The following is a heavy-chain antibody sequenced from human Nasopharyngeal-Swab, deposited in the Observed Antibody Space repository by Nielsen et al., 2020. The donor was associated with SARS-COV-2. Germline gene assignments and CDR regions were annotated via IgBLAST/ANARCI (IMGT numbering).Heavy chain of an antibody. J-gene: IGHJ4*02. CDR3: ARYSCSSTSCLYYFDY. D-gene: IGHD2-2*01. CDR1: GYTFTSYG. V-gene: IGHV1-18*04. CDR2: ISAYNGNT. Sequence: ASVKVSCKASGYTFTSYGISWVRQAPGQGLEWMGWISAYNGNTNYAQKLQGRVAMTTDTSTSTAYMELRSLRSDDTAVYYCARYSCSSTSCLYYFDYWGQGTLVIVSS.